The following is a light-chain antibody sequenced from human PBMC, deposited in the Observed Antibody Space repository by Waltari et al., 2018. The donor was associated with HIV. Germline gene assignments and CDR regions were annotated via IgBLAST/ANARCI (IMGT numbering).Light chain of an antibody. CDR1: TSNIGTYA. J-gene: IGLJ3*02. CDR2: SNN. V-gene: IGLV1-44*01. CDR3: AAWDDSLNGWV. Sequence: QSVLTQPPSASGTPGQGVTIFCSGSTSNIGTYAVNWYQQLPGTAPKLLIYSNNQRPSGVPDRFSGSKSGTSASLASSGLQSEDEADYYCAAWDDSLNGWVFGGGTKLTVL.